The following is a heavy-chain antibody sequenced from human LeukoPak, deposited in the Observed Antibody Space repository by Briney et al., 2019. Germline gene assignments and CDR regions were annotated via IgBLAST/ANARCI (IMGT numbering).Heavy chain of an antibody. CDR1: GGSISSGSYY. CDR3: ARDHSSSWRNFDY. J-gene: IGHJ4*02. Sequence: SETLSLTCTVSGGSISSGSYYWSWIRQPAGKGLEWIGRIYTCGSTNYNPSLKSRVTISVDTSKNQFSLKLSSVTAADTAVYYCARDHSSSWRNFDYWGQGTLVTVSS. D-gene: IGHD6-13*01. V-gene: IGHV4-61*02. CDR2: IYTCGST.